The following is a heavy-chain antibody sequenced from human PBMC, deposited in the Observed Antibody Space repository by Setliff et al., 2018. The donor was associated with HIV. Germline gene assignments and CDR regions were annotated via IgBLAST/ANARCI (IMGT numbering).Heavy chain of an antibody. CDR3: ARSARFFYASGSRRYFDL. CDR1: GGSITTSTFY. J-gene: IGHJ2*01. Sequence: SETLSLTCTVSGGSITTSTFYWGWIRQPPGKGLEWIGIIYYSGSTYYKPSLKSRVTISVDTSKNQFSLKLNSVTAADTAMYYCARSARFFYASGSRRYFDLWGRGTLVTVSS. CDR2: IYYSGST. D-gene: IGHD3-10*01. V-gene: IGHV4-39*01.